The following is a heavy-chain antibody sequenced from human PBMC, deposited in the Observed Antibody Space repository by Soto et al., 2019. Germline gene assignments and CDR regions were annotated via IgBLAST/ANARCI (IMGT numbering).Heavy chain of an antibody. V-gene: IGHV4-30-4*01. Sequence: SETLSLTCTVSGGSISSSSYYWSWIRQPPGKGLEWIGYIYYSGSTYYNPSLKSRVTISVDTSKNQFSLKLSSVTAADTAVYYCARDVRLQRSHYFDYWGQGTLVTVSS. J-gene: IGHJ4*02. D-gene: IGHD4-4*01. CDR3: ARDVRLQRSHYFDY. CDR1: GGSISSSSYY. CDR2: IYYSGST.